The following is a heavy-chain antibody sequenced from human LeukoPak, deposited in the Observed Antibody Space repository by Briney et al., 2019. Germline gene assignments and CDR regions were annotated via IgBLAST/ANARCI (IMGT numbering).Heavy chain of an antibody. V-gene: IGHV3-30*02. CDR2: FRYDGSSR. D-gene: IGHD3-10*02. J-gene: IGHJ4*02. Sequence: GGSLRLSCVASEFTFTSYGMHWVRQAPGKGLEWVAFFRYDGSSRSYADSVKGRFTISRDNSKNTLYLQMNSLRAEDTAVYYCAKDVDLFGELYFDSWGQGTLVTVSS. CDR3: AKDVDLFGELYFDS. CDR1: EFTFTSYG.